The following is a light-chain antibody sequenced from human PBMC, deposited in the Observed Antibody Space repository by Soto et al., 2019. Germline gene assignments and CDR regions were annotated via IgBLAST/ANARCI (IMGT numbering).Light chain of an antibody. Sequence: QSALTQPRSVSLSPGQSVTISCTGTNSDVGTFYFVSWYQQYPDKGPKLIIYDVTERPSGVPDRFSGSKSGNTASLTISGLQAEDEADYYCCSYAGSYTYVFGSGTKVTVL. CDR1: NSDVGTFYF. J-gene: IGLJ1*01. CDR2: DVT. CDR3: CSYAGSYTYV. V-gene: IGLV2-11*01.